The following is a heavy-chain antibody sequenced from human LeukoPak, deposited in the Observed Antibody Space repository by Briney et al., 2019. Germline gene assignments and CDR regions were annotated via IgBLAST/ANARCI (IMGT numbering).Heavy chain of an antibody. J-gene: IGHJ6*03. Sequence: GGSLRLSCAASGFTFSSYSMNWVRQAPGKGLEWVSSISSSSSYIYYADSMKGRFTISRDNAKNSLYLQMNSLTAEDTVVYFCVRDRFRMDVWGKGTTVIVSS. CDR1: GFTFSSYS. D-gene: IGHD3-10*01. CDR3: VRDRFRMDV. CDR2: ISSSSSYI. V-gene: IGHV3-21*01.